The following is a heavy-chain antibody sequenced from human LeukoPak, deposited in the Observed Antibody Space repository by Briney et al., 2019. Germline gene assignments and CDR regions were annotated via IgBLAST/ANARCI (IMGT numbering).Heavy chain of an antibody. CDR1: GFTFSNYD. CDR3: ARENVLAVAGTNYYYGMDV. Sequence: PGGSLRLSCAASGFTFSNYDMPWVRQASGKGLEWVSTIGTAGDTYYTASAEGRFTISREDAKNSLYLQMNSLRGGDTAVYYCARENVLAVAGTNYYYGMDVWGQGTTITVSS. CDR2: IGTAGDT. J-gene: IGHJ6*02. D-gene: IGHD6-19*01. V-gene: IGHV3-13*01.